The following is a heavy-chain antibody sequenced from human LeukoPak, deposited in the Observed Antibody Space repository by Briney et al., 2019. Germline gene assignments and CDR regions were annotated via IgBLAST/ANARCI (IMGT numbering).Heavy chain of an antibody. CDR1: GATFSSYA. J-gene: IGHJ6*03. V-gene: IGHV1-69*13. CDR3: ASSYCSSTSCYAGHYYYYMDV. CDR2: IIPIFGTS. Sequence: SVKVSCKSSGATFSSYAISWVRQAPGQGLKWMGRIIPIFGTSNYAQKFHGRVTITPDESTSTAYVKPSSLKSEDTAVYYCASSYCSSTSCYAGHYYYYMDVWGKGTTVTVSS. D-gene: IGHD2-2*01.